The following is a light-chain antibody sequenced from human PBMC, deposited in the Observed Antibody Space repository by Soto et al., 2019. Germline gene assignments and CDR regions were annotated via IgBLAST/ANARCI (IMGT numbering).Light chain of an antibody. Sequence: EIVLTQSPATLSLSPGERATLSCRASQSVSSYLAWYQQKPGQAPRLLIYDASNRATGIPARFSGSGSGTDFTLTISSLEPEDSAVYYCQQRINWPLTFGGGTKVEIK. CDR2: DAS. CDR3: QQRINWPLT. J-gene: IGKJ4*01. V-gene: IGKV3-11*01. CDR1: QSVSSY.